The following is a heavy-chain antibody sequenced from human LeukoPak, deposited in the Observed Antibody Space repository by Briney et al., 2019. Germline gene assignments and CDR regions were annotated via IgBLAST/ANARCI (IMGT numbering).Heavy chain of an antibody. J-gene: IGHJ6*04. D-gene: IGHD2-15*01. CDR2: IRYDGSNK. Sequence: GGSLRLSRAASGFTFSSYGMHWVRQAPGKGLEWVAFIRYDGSNKYYADSVKGRFTISRDNSKNTLYLQMNSLRAEDTAVYYCAKGYCSGGSCYSGGLDVWGKGTTVTISS. V-gene: IGHV3-30*02. CDR1: GFTFSSYG. CDR3: AKGYCSGGSCYSGGLDV.